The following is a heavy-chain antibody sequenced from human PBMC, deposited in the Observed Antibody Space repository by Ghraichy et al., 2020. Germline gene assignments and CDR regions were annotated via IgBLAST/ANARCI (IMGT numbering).Heavy chain of an antibody. CDR3: ARTTENYYDSSGYLIFDY. D-gene: IGHD3-22*01. Sequence: ASVKVSCKASGYTFTSYAMHWVRQALGQRLEWMGWINAGNGNTKYSQKFQGRVTITRDTSASTAYMELSSLRSEDTAVYYCARTTENYYDSSGYLIFDYWGQGTLVTVSS. CDR2: INAGNGNT. V-gene: IGHV1-3*01. J-gene: IGHJ4*02. CDR1: GYTFTSYA.